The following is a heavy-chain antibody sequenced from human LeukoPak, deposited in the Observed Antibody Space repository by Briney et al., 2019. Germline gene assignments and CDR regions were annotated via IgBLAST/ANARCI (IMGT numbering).Heavy chain of an antibody. V-gene: IGHV1-2*04. CDR3: AGDGNCSGGSCYDY. J-gene: IGHJ4*02. Sequence: ASVKVSCKASGYTFTGYYMHWVRQAPGQGLEWMGWINPNSGGTNYAQKFQGWVTMTRDTSISTAYMELSRLRSDDTAVYYCAGDGNCSGGSCYDYWGQGTLVTVSS. CDR2: INPNSGGT. D-gene: IGHD2-15*01. CDR1: GYTFTGYY.